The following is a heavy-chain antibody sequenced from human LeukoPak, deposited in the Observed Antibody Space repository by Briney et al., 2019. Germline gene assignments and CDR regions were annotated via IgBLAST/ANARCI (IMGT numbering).Heavy chain of an antibody. D-gene: IGHD3-9*01. CDR2: ISAYNGNT. J-gene: IGHJ4*02. V-gene: IGHV1-18*01. Sequence: ASVKVSCKASGYTFTSYGISRVRQAPGQGLEWMGWISAYNGNTNYAQKLQGRVTMTTDTSTSTAYMELRSLRSDDTAVYYCARDVRYFGQGDFDYWGQGTLVTVSS. CDR1: GYTFTSYG. CDR3: ARDVRYFGQGDFDY.